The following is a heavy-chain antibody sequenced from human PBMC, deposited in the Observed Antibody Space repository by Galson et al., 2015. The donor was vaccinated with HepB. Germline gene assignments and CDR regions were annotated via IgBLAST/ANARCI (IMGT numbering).Heavy chain of an antibody. J-gene: IGHJ6*02. V-gene: IGHV3-48*02. Sequence: SLRLSCAASGFTFNNYAMNWVRQAPGKGLEWLSNIGGSGSNIYYADSVKGRFTISRDNAKNSLYLQINSLRDEDTAVYYCARDRLGYYGLDVWGHGTTVTVSS. CDR2: IGGSGSNI. D-gene: IGHD6-19*01. CDR1: GFTFNNYA. CDR3: ARDRLGYYGLDV.